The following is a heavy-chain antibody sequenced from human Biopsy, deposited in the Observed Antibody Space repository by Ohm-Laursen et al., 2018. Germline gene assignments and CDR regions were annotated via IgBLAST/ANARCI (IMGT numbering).Heavy chain of an antibody. CDR3: ARLGDFHGSGIYGLDV. CDR2: VNDSGTT. Sequence: SDTLSLTWAVSGKSFSGYFWTWIRQPPGKGLKWIGEVNDSGTTNYNPSLKSRLTVSVDTTRKQFSLKLTSVTAADTALYYCARLGDFHGSGIYGLDVWGRGTLVTVSS. CDR1: GKSFSGYF. J-gene: IGHJ6*02. D-gene: IGHD3-10*01. V-gene: IGHV4-34*01.